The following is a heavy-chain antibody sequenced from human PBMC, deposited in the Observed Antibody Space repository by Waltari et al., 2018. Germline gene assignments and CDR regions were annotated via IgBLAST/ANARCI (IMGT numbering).Heavy chain of an antibody. CDR2: IKTNSEGATT. D-gene: IGHD6-25*01. CDR3: VTDRGNFDY. CDR1: GFATPPFNSAD. V-gene: IGHV3-15*01. J-gene: IGHJ5*01. Sequence: EVQLVESGGGLVQPGGSLRLSWVVSGFATPPFNSADMSRVRQAPTGGLEWIGRIKTNSEGATTEFAAPLKGRFSISRDDSKKTLYLQLSSLEKDDTAVYYCVTDRGNFDYWGHGTLVTVSS.